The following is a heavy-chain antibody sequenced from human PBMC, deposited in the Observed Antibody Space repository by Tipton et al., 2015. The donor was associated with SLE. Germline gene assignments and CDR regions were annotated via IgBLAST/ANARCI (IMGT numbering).Heavy chain of an antibody. J-gene: IGHJ2*01. CDR2: INHSGST. D-gene: IGHD4-17*01. CDR3: ARGSDGEYVRYFDV. Sequence: TLSLTCAVYGGSFSGFYWSWIRQPPGRGLEWIGEINHSGSTNYNPSLKSRVTISLDTSKNQFSLRLKSVSAADTAVYYCARGSDGEYVRYFDVWGPGTLVTVSS. CDR1: GGSFSGFY. V-gene: IGHV4-34*01.